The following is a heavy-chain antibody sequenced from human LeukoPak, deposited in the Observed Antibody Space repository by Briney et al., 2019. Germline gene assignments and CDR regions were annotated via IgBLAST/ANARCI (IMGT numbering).Heavy chain of an antibody. D-gene: IGHD3-22*01. Sequence: GASVKVSCKASGYTFTGYYMHWVQQAPGQGLEWMGWINPNSGGTNYAQKFQGRVTMTRDTSISTAYMELSRLRSDDTAVYYCARDPTTYYYDSSGYYSVGWFDPWGQGTLVTVSS. CDR3: ARDPTTYYYDSSGYYSVGWFDP. V-gene: IGHV1-2*02. CDR2: INPNSGGT. CDR1: GYTFTGYY. J-gene: IGHJ5*02.